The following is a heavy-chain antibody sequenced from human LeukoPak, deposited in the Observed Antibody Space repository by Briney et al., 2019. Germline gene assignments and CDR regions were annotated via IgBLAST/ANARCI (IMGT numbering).Heavy chain of an antibody. CDR1: GDSICNYF. J-gene: IGHJ6*03. V-gene: IGHV4-34*01. CDR3: ARGYSSSPYYYYYYMDV. CDR2: INHSGST. D-gene: IGHD6-6*01. Sequence: PSETLSLTCSVSGDSICNYFWSWIRQPPGERLEWIGEINHSGSTNYNPPLKSRVAISVDTSKNQFSLKLSSVTAADTAVYYCARGYSSSPYYYYYYMDVWGKGTTVTVSS.